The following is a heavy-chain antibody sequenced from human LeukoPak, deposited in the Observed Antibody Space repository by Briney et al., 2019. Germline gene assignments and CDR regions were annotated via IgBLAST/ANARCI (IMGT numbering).Heavy chain of an antibody. Sequence: GGSLRLSCGASVFTFSIYAMSCVRHAPGRGLECVSAISGSGGSTYYADSVQGRFTISRDNSKNTLYLQMNSLRAEDTAVYYCANLGATTVDLFDYWGQGTLVTVSS. D-gene: IGHD1-26*01. CDR1: VFTFSIYA. V-gene: IGHV3-23*01. J-gene: IGHJ4*02. CDR3: ANLGATTVDLFDY. CDR2: ISGSGGST.